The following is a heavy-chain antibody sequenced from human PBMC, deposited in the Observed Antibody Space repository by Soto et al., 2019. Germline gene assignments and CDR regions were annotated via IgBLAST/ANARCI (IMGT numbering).Heavy chain of an antibody. CDR2: MNPNSGNT. J-gene: IGHJ4*02. V-gene: IGHV1-8*01. D-gene: IGHD4-17*01. CDR1: GYTFTSYD. Sequence: QVQLVQSGAEVKKPGASVKVSCRASGYTFTSYDINWVRQATGQGLEWMGGMNPNSGNTGYAQKFQGRVTMTRNTSISTAYMELSSLTSDDTAVYYCARSTNDYGDRHWGQGTLVTVSS. CDR3: ARSTNDYGDRH.